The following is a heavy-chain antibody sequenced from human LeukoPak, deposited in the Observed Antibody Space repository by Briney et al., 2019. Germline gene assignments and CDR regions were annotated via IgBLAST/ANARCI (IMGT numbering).Heavy chain of an antibody. CDR2: IRSKAYGGTT. Sequence: GSLRLSCAASGFTFSSYSMSWFRQAPGKGLEWVGFIRSKAYGGTTEYAASVKGRFTISRDDSKSIAYLQMNSLKTEDTAVYYCTRGSTPATGAFDIWGQGTMVTVSS. CDR3: TRGSTPATGAFDI. CDR1: GFTFSSYS. D-gene: IGHD5-12*01. V-gene: IGHV3-49*03. J-gene: IGHJ3*02.